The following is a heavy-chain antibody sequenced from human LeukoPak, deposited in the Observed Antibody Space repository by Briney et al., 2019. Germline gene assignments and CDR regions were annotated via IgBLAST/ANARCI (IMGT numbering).Heavy chain of an antibody. J-gene: IGHJ4*02. CDR2: ISTYNGNT. V-gene: IGHV1-18*01. Sequence: GASVKVSCKASGYTFTTYAITWVRQAPGQGLEWMGWISTYNGNTNYAQKLQGRVTMTTDTSTSTAYMELRSLRSDDTAVYHCASFSPPTVTFDYWGQGTLVTVSS. CDR3: ASFSPPTVTFDY. CDR1: GYTFTTYA. D-gene: IGHD1-14*01.